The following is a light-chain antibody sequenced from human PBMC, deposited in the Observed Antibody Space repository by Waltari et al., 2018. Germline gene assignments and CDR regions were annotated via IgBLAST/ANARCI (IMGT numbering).Light chain of an antibody. Sequence: QSALTQPASVSGSPGQSISISCTGTSSDVGGYNYGSWYQQYPGKAPKLMIYEVSNRPSGVSNRFSGSKSDNTASLTISGLQAEDEADYYCSSYTSSSTWVFGGGTKLTVL. CDR3: SSYTSSSTWV. J-gene: IGLJ3*02. CDR1: SSDVGGYNY. V-gene: IGLV2-14*01. CDR2: EVS.